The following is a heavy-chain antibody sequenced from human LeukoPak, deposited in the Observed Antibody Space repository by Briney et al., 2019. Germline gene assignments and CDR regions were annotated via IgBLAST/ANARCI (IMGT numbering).Heavy chain of an antibody. J-gene: IGHJ4*02. D-gene: IGHD3-22*01. V-gene: IGHV4-38-2*01. CDR3: ARNDSSRYFDY. CDR2: VYYSGST. Sequence: SVTLSLTCAVSDYSISSGDYWGWIRQPPGKGLEWIGSVYYSGSTHYSPSLKNRVTISVDTSKNQFSLKLRSVTAADTALYYCARNDSSRYFDYWGQGTLVTVSS. CDR1: DYSISSGDY.